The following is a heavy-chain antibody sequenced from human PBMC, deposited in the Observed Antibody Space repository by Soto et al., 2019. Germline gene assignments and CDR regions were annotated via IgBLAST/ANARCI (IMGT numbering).Heavy chain of an antibody. CDR1: GFSFSSYW. V-gene: IGHV3-74*01. J-gene: IGHJ3*02. CDR3: TRTVAAPAAFDI. Sequence: EVQLVESGGGLVQPGGSLRLSCAASGFSFSSYWMHWVRQAPGKGLVWVSRINSDGSRTAYADSVKGRFTISRDNAKNTLYRQMDSLRAEDTAVYNCTRTVAAPAAFDIWGQGTMVTLSS. D-gene: IGHD6-19*01. CDR2: INSDGSRT.